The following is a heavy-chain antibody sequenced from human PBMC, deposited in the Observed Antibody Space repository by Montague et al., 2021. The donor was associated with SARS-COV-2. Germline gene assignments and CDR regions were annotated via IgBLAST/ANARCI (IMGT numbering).Heavy chain of an antibody. V-gene: IGHV4-39*01. CDR3: VRGGDYTDYGRVDY. CDR1: GGSISTGSYY. CDR2: IYYSGDT. Sequence: SETLSLTCSFSGGSISTGSYYWGWIRQPPRKGLEWIGSIYYSGDTYYNPSLKSRVTISVDTSKNQFSLRLSSVTAEDTAVYYCVRGGDYTDYGRVDYWGQGTLVIVYS. J-gene: IGHJ4*02. D-gene: IGHD4-11*01.